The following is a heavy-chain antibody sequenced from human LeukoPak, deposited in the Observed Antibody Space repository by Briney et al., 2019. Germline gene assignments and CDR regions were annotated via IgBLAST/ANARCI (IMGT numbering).Heavy chain of an antibody. Sequence: PSETLSLTCTVSGGSISSSSSYWGWIRQPPGKGLEWIGSIYHSGNTYYNPSLKSRVTISVDTSKNQFSLKLSSVTAADTAVYYCAREELGDFWSGYPHYFDYWGQGTLVTVSS. V-gene: IGHV4-39*07. CDR3: AREELGDFWSGYPHYFDY. J-gene: IGHJ4*02. CDR2: IYHSGNT. D-gene: IGHD3-3*01. CDR1: GGSISSSSSY.